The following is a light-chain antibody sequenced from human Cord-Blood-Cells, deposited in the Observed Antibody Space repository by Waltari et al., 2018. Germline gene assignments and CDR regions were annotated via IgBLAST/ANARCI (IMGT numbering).Light chain of an antibody. V-gene: IGLV2-23*02. CDR1: SSDVGSYNL. CDR3: CSYAGSSTNWV. J-gene: IGLJ3*02. Sequence: QSALTQPASVSGSPGQSITISCTGTSSDVGSYNLVSWYPQHPGKAPKLMIYEVSKRPSGVSNRFSGSKSGNTASLTISGLQAEDEADYYCCSYAGSSTNWVFGGGTKLTVL. CDR2: EVS.